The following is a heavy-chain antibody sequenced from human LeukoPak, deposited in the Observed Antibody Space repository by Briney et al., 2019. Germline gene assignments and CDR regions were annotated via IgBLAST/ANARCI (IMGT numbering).Heavy chain of an antibody. CDR1: GASISSGAYY. Sequence: SQTLSLTCTVSGASISSGAYYWSWIRQHPAKGLEWIGYIYDSGTTYYHPSLKSRVTISLHTSKSQFSLKLSSVTAADTAVYFCARDRTGYFFDDWGQGTLVTVSS. V-gene: IGHV4-31*03. J-gene: IGHJ4*02. CDR3: ARDRTGYFFDD. CDR2: IYDSGTT.